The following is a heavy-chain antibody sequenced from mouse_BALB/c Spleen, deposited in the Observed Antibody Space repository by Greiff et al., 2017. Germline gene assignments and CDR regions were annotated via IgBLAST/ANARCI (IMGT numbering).Heavy chain of an antibody. J-gene: IGHJ4*01. D-gene: IGHD1-1*01. CDR3: ARNRDYYGRGYAMDY. V-gene: IGHV2-2*02. CDR1: GFSLTSYG. Sequence: VQLQQSGPGLVQPSQSLSISCTVSGFSLTSYGVHWVRQSPGKGLEWLGVIWSGGSTDYNAAFISRLSISKDNSKSQVFFKMNSLQANDTAIYYCARNRDYYGRGYAMDYWGQGTSVTVSS. CDR2: IWSGGST.